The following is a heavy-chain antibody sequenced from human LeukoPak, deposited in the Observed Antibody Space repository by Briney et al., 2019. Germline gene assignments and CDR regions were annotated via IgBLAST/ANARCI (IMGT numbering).Heavy chain of an antibody. Sequence: GESLKISCKGSGYSFTSYWIGWVRQMPGKGLEWMGIIYPGDSDTRYSPSFQGQVTISADKSISTAYLQWSSLKASDTAMYYCARQGGTTSRLTAGRAVAILPFDYWGQGTLVTVSS. D-gene: IGHD1-1*01. CDR1: GYSFTSYW. J-gene: IGHJ4*02. V-gene: IGHV5-51*01. CDR2: IYPGDSDT. CDR3: ARQGGTTSRLTAGRAVAILPFDY.